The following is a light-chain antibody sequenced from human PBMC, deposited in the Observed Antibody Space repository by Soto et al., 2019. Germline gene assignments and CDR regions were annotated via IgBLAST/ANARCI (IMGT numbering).Light chain of an antibody. CDR2: DAS. CDR3: QQRSNWPIT. CDR1: QSVSSY. V-gene: IGKV3-11*01. J-gene: IGKJ5*01. Sequence: EIVLTQSPATLSLSPGERATLSCRASQSVSSYLAWYQQKPGQAPRLLIHDASNRATGIPARFSGSGSGTDFTLTISSLEPKDFAVYYCQQRSNWPITFGQGTRLEIK.